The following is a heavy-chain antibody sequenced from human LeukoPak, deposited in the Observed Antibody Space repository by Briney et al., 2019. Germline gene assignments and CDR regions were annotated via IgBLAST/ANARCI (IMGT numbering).Heavy chain of an antibody. CDR1: GFTFSSYS. J-gene: IGHJ4*02. Sequence: PGGSLRLSCAASGFTFSSYSMNWVRQAPGKGLEWVSSISSSSSYIYYADSVKGRFTISRDNAKNSLYLQMNSLRAEDTAVYYCARDLRGIAVAGTKVLDYWGQGTLVTVSS. CDR2: ISSSSSYI. CDR3: ARDLRGIAVAGTKVLDY. V-gene: IGHV3-21*01. D-gene: IGHD6-19*01.